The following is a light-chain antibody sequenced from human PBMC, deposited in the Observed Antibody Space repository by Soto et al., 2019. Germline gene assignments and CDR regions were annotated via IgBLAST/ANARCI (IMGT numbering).Light chain of an antibody. CDR2: DDS. J-gene: IGLJ2*01. CDR3: QVWHTSSDHPVL. V-gene: IGLV3-21*02. CDR1: DIGSKS. Sequence: SYELTQAPSVSVAPGQTARITCGGDDIGSKSVHWYQQKPGQAPVLVVYDDSDRPSGIPERISGSKSGNTASLTFSRVETGDEADYYCQVWHTSSDHPVLFGGGTQLTVL.